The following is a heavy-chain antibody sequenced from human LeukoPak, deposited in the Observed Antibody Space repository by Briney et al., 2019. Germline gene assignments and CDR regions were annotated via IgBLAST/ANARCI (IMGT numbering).Heavy chain of an antibody. CDR1: GGSISSYY. Sequence: SETLSLTCTVSGGSISSYYWSWIRQPPGKGLEWIGYTYYSGSTNYNPSLKSRVTISVDTSKNQFSLKLSSVTAADTAVYYCARDSYYYDSSGYRAWFDPWGQGTLVTVSS. CDR3: ARDSYYYDSSGYRAWFDP. CDR2: TYYSGST. J-gene: IGHJ5*02. V-gene: IGHV4-59*01. D-gene: IGHD3-22*01.